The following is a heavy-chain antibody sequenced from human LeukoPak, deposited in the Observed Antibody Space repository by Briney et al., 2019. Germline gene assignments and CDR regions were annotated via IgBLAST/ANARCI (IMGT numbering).Heavy chain of an antibody. J-gene: IGHJ4*02. CDR2: INSDGSST. V-gene: IGHV3-74*01. D-gene: IGHD3-22*01. Sequence: GGSLRLSCAASGFTFSSYWMHWVHQAPGKGLVWVSRINSDGSSTSYADSVKGRFTISRDNAKNSLYLQMNTLRAEDTAVYYCARDRHKYNYDSGGYPPYWGQGTLVTVSS. CDR1: GFTFSSYW. CDR3: ARDRHKYNYDSGGYPPY.